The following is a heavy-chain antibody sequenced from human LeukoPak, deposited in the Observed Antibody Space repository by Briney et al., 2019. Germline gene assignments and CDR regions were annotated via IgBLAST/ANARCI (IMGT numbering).Heavy chain of an antibody. CDR1: GFTFSSYS. Sequence: PGGSLRLSCAASGFTFSSYSMNWVRQAPGKGLEWVSYISSSSSTIYYADSVKGRFTISRDNAKNSLYLQMNSLRAGDTAVYYCARRRGYSGYDLDYLGQGTLVTVSS. CDR3: ARRRGYSGYDLDY. D-gene: IGHD5-12*01. J-gene: IGHJ4*02. V-gene: IGHV3-48*01. CDR2: ISSSSSTI.